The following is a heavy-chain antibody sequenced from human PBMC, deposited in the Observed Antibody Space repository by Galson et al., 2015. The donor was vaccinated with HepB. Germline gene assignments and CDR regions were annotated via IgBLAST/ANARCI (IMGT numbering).Heavy chain of an antibody. CDR3: ARAVPRYYYYYMDV. Sequence: SVKVSCKASGYTFTSYLMHWVRQAPGQRLEWVGWINGGNGDTKYSQKFQGRVTITRDTSASTAYMELSSLRSEDTTVYYCARAVPRYYYYYMDVWGKGTTVTVSS. J-gene: IGHJ6*03. CDR2: INGGNGDT. V-gene: IGHV1-3*01. CDR1: GYTFTSYL.